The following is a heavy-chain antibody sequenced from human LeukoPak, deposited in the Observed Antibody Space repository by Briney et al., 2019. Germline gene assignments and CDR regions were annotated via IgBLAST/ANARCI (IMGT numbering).Heavy chain of an antibody. J-gene: IGHJ4*02. CDR2: ISSSSSYI. D-gene: IGHD6-6*01. CDR1: RFTFSSYS. CDR3: ARVLAYSSSSVDY. V-gene: IGHV3-21*01. Sequence: PGWSLRLSCAACRFTFSSYSMNWVRQAPAKGLEGVSSISSSSSYIYYADSVKGRFTISRDNAKNSLYLQMNSLRAEDTAVYYCARVLAYSSSSVDYWGQGTLVTVSS.